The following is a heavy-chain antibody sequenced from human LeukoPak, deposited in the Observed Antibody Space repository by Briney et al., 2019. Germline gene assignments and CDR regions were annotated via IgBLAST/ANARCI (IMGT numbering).Heavy chain of an antibody. D-gene: IGHD6-13*01. J-gene: IGHJ3*02. CDR1: GFTFSSYW. Sequence: GGSLRLSCAASGFTFSSYWMSWVRQAPGKGLEWVSYISSSSSTIYYADSVKGRFTISRDNAKNSLYLQMNSLRAEDTAVYYCARSTAAAAIDAFDIWGQGTMVTVSS. V-gene: IGHV3-48*01. CDR3: ARSTAAAAIDAFDI. CDR2: ISSSSSTI.